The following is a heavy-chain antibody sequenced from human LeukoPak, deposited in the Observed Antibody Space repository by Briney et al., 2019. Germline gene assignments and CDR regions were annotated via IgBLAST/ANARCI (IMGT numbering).Heavy chain of an antibody. CDR1: GFTFGDYA. V-gene: IGHV3-30-3*01. CDR3: ARDESITGRYFDY. D-gene: IGHD1-20*01. Sequence: GGSLRLSCTASGFTFGDYAMSWFRQAPGKGLEWVAVISYDGSNKYYADSVKGRFTISRDNSKNTLYLQMNSLRAEDTAVYYCARDESITGRYFDYWGQGTLVTVSS. J-gene: IGHJ4*02. CDR2: ISYDGSNK.